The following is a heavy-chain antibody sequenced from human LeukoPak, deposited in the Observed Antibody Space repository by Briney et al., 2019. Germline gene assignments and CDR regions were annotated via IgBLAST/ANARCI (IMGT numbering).Heavy chain of an antibody. CDR3: ARKRWSGYDFDY. J-gene: IGHJ4*02. V-gene: IGHV3-48*03. CDR1: GFTFSSYE. D-gene: IGHD5-12*01. CDR2: IGTSGRPT. Sequence: GGSLRLSCAPSGFTFSSYEMSWVRQAPGKGLEWLSHIGTSGRPTLYADSVRGRFTISRDNAENSLYPQLNSLRAEDTAVYYCARKRWSGYDFDYWGQGTLVTVSS.